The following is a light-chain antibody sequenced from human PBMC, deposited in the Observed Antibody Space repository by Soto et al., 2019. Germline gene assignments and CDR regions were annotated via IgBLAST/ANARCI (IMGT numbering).Light chain of an antibody. Sequence: EIVMTQSPATLSVSPGERATLSCRASQSVSSNLAWYQQKPGQAPRLLIYGASTRATGIPARFSGSGSGTEFTITLSSLQSEDFAVYYCQQRSNWPITFGQGTRLE. V-gene: IGKV3-15*01. CDR1: QSVSSN. J-gene: IGKJ5*01. CDR3: QQRSNWPIT. CDR2: GAS.